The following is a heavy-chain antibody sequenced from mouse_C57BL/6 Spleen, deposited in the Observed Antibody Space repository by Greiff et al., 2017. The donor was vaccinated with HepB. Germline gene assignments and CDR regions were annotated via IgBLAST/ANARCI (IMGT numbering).Heavy chain of an antibody. CDR2: IWSDGST. J-gene: IGHJ4*01. V-gene: IGHV2-6*03. Sequence: VLLVESGPGLVAPSKSLSITCTVSGFSLTSYGVHWVRQPPGKGLEWLVVIWSDGSTTYNSALKSRLSISKDNSKSQVFLKMNSLQTDDTAIYYCARLDYYGSSYFAMDYWGQGTSVTVSS. CDR3: ARLDYYGSSYFAMDY. CDR1: GFSLTSYG. D-gene: IGHD1-1*01.